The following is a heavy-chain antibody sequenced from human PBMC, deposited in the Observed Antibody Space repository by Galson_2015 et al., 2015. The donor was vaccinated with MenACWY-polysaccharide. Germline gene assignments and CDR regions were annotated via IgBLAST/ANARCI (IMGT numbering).Heavy chain of an antibody. V-gene: IGHV3-7*01. D-gene: IGHD3-9*01. CDR1: GFTFSNRW. Sequence: SLRLSCAASGFTFSNRWMSWVRQAPGKGLEWVAVIKKDGSDKYYVDSVKGRFAISRDNAKDLVFLQMNSLGVEDTAVYFCARNDLLTGHSDWYFDLWGRGTLVTVS. CDR2: IKKDGSDK. J-gene: IGHJ2*01. CDR3: ARNDLLTGHSDWYFDL.